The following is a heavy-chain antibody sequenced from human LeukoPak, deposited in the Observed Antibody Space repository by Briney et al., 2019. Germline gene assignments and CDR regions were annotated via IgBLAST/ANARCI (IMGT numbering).Heavy chain of an antibody. J-gene: IGHJ6*03. CDR2: INSDGSST. CDR1: GFTFSSYW. Sequence: GGSLRLSCAASGFTFSSYWMHWVRQAPGKGLVWVSRINSDGSSTSYADSAKGRFTISRDNAKNSLYLQMNSLRAEDTAVYYCARSPYNWNPRSYYMDVWGKGTTVTVSS. V-gene: IGHV3-74*01. D-gene: IGHD1-20*01. CDR3: ARSPYNWNPRSYYMDV.